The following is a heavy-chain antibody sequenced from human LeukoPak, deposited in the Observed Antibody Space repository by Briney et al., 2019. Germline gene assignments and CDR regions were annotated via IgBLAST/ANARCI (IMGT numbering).Heavy chain of an antibody. CDR2: ISGSGVNT. D-gene: IGHD3-22*01. Sequence: GGSLRLSCAASGFTLSSHTMGWVRQAPGKGLEWVSGISGSGVNTYYADSVKGRFTISRDNSKNTLYLQMNSPRAEDTAVYYCAKGDYYDSSGYSLFDYWGQGTLVTVSS. CDR3: AKGDYYDSSGYSLFDY. CDR1: GFTLSSHT. V-gene: IGHV3-23*01. J-gene: IGHJ4*02.